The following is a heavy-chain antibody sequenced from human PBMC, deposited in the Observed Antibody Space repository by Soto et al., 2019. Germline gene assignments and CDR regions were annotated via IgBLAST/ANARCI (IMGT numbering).Heavy chain of an antibody. CDR2: ISSSSSYI. CDR3: ARESEDLTSNFDY. Sequence: GSLRLSCAASGFTFSSYSMNWVRQAPGKGLEWVSSISSSSSYIYYADSVKGRFTISRDNAKNSLYLQMNSLRAEDTAVYYCARESEDLTSNFDYWGQGTLVTVSS. J-gene: IGHJ4*02. V-gene: IGHV3-21*01. CDR1: GFTFSSYS.